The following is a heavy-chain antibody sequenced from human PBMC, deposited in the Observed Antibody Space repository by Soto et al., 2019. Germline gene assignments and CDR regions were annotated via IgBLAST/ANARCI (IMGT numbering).Heavy chain of an antibody. V-gene: IGHV3-15*01. CDR2: IKTVTDGGTT. CDR1: GFTFSNDW. D-gene: IGHD6-25*01. CDR3: MTHAVIYSRGH. J-gene: IGHJ4*02. Sequence: GGSLRLSCAASGFTFSNDWMNWVRQAPGKGLEWVARIKTVTDGGTTDYAAPVKGRFFISRDDSKSTLYLQMNSLKTEDTAIYYCMTHAVIYSRGHWGQGTLVTVSP.